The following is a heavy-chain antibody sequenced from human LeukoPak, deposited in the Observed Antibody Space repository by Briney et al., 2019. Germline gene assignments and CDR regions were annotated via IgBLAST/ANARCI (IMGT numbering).Heavy chain of an antibody. J-gene: IGHJ4*02. CDR3: AREGIAAAGLDY. CDR2: IYYSGST. CDR1: GVSVSSGSYY. V-gene: IGHV4-61*01. D-gene: IGHD6-13*01. Sequence: SETLSLTCTVSGVSVSSGSYYWSGIRQPPGKGLKWIGYIYYSGSTNYNPSLKSRVTISVDTSKNQFSLKLSSVTAADAAVYYCAREGIAAAGLDYWGQGTLVTVSS.